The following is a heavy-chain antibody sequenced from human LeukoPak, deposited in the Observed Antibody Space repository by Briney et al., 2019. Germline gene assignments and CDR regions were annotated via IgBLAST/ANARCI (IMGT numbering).Heavy chain of an antibody. J-gene: IGHJ4*02. CDR3: ARGGTPGYSTGWIDY. CDR1: GLTVSSNY. Sequence: GGSLRLSCAASGLTVSSNYMSWVRQAPGKGLEWVSVLYGAGSTYYADSVKGRFTISRDNSKNTLFLQMNSLRGEDTAVYYCARGGTPGYSTGWIDYWGQGTLVTVS. V-gene: IGHV3-53*05. D-gene: IGHD6-19*01. CDR2: LYGAGST.